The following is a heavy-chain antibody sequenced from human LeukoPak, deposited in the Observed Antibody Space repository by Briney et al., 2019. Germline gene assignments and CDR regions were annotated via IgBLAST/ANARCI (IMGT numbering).Heavy chain of an antibody. CDR3: ARDDIAVAGTIEDGMDV. CDR1: GFTFSSHS. Sequence: GGSLRLSCAASGFTFSSHSMNWVRQAPGKGLEWVSSISSSSSYIYCADSVKGRFTISRDNAKNSLYLQMNSLRAEDTAVYYCARDDIAVAGTIEDGMDVWGQGTTVTVSS. V-gene: IGHV3-21*04. D-gene: IGHD6-19*01. CDR2: ISSSSSYI. J-gene: IGHJ6*02.